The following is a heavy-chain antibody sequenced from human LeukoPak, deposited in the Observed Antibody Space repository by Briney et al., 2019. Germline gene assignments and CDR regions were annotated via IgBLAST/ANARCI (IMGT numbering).Heavy chain of an antibody. V-gene: IGHV3-21*01. CDR3: ARGVREYYDILTGYYGSSFDY. CDR2: ISSSSSYI. D-gene: IGHD3-9*01. Sequence: PGGSLRLSCAASGFTFSSYSMNWVRQAPGKGLEWVSSISSSSSYIYYADSVKGRFTISRDNAKNSLYLQMNSLRAEDTAVYYCARGVREYYDILTGYYGSSFDYWGRGTLVTVSS. J-gene: IGHJ4*02. CDR1: GFTFSSYS.